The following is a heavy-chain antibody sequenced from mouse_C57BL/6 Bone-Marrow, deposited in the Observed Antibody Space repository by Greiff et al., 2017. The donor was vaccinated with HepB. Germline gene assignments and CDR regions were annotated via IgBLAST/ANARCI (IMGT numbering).Heavy chain of an antibody. Sequence: QVQLQQPGAELVRPGTSVKLSCKASGYTFTSYWMHWVKQRPGQGLEWIGVIDPSDSYTNYNQKFKGKATLTVDTSSSTAYMQLSSLTSEDSAVYYCARDDYDGGWYFDVWGTGTTVTVSS. CDR1: GYTFTSYW. D-gene: IGHD2-4*01. J-gene: IGHJ1*03. CDR3: ARDDYDGGWYFDV. CDR2: IDPSDSYT. V-gene: IGHV1-59*01.